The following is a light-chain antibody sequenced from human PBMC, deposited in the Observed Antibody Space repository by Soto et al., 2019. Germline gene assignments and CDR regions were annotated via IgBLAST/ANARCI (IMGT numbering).Light chain of an antibody. V-gene: IGLV2-23*02. CDR3: CSYAARYV. Sequence: QSALTQPASVSGSPGQSITISCTGTSSDVGSYNLVSWYQQHPGKAPKLMIYEVSKRPSGVSNRFSGSKSGNTASLTISALQAADEADYYCCSYAARYVFGTGTKLTVL. CDR2: EVS. CDR1: SSDVGSYNL. J-gene: IGLJ1*01.